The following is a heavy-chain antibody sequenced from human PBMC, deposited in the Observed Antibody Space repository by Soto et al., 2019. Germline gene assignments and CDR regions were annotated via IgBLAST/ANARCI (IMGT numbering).Heavy chain of an antibody. V-gene: IGHV1-18*04. Sequence: ASVKVSCKASGYTFTSYGISWVRQAPGQGLEWMEWISAYNGNTNYAQKLQGRVTMTTDTSTSTAYMELRSLRSDDTAVYYCARYCSSTSCRDYYYYYGMDVWGQGTMVTVSS. J-gene: IGHJ6*02. CDR1: GYTFTSYG. CDR3: ARYCSSTSCRDYYYYYGMDV. CDR2: ISAYNGNT. D-gene: IGHD2-2*01.